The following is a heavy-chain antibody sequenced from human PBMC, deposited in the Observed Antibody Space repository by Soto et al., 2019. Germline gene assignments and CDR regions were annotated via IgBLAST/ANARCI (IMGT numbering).Heavy chain of an antibody. CDR3: ARRGLTWYYDFWSGSYPGYYGMDV. CDR2: ISAYNGNT. CDR1: GYTFTSYG. V-gene: IGHV1-18*01. D-gene: IGHD3-3*01. J-gene: IGHJ6*02. Sequence: ASVKVSCKASGYTFTSYGISWVRQAPGQGLEWMGWISAYNGNTNYAQKLQGRVTMTTDTSTSTAYMELRSLRSDDTAVYYCARRGLTWYYDFWSGSYPGYYGMDVWGQGTTVTVSS.